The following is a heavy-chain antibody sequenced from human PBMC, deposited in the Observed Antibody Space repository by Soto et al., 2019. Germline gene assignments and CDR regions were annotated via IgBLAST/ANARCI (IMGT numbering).Heavy chain of an antibody. J-gene: IGHJ6*02. D-gene: IGHD3-22*01. CDR1: GGSISSSSYY. CDR2: IYYSGST. CDR3: ARRLHYDSSGLEGGGMDV. V-gene: IGHV4-39*01. Sequence: PSETLSLTCTVSGGSISSSSYYWGWIRQPPGKGLEWIGSIYYSGSTYYNPSLKSRVTISVDTSKNQFSLKLSSVTAADTAVYYCARRLHYDSSGLEGGGMDVWGQGTTVNVSS.